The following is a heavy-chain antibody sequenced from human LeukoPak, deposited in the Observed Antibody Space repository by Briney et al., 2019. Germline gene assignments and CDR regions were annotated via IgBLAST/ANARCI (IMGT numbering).Heavy chain of an antibody. CDR1: GFTFSNYW. Sequence: GGSLRLSCAASGFTFSNYWMTWVCQAPGKGLEWVANIKQDGSEKYYVGSVKGRFTISRDNAKNSLYLQMNSLRAEDTALYYCAREDQPRGTFDYWGQGILVTVSS. CDR2: IKQDGSEK. J-gene: IGHJ4*02. CDR3: AREDQPRGTFDY. D-gene: IGHD2-15*01. V-gene: IGHV3-7*05.